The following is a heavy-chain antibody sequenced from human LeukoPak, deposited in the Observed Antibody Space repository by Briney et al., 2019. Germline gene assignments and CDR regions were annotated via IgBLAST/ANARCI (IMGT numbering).Heavy chain of an antibody. D-gene: IGHD3-22*01. V-gene: IGHV1-46*01. CDR3: ARDKTTYYYDSSGYSNSVDV. CDR1: GYTFTSYY. Sequence: EASVKVSCKASGYTFTSYYMHWVRQAPGQGLERMGIINPSGGSTSYAQKFQGRVTMTRDTSTSTVYMELSSLRSEDTAVYYCARDKTTYYYDSSGYSNSVDVWGQGTTVTVSS. J-gene: IGHJ6*02. CDR2: INPSGGST.